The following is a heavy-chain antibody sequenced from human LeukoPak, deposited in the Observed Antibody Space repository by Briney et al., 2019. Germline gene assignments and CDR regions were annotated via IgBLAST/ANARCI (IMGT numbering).Heavy chain of an antibody. CDR2: IYPGDSDT. D-gene: IGHD3-3*01. V-gene: IGHV5-51*01. J-gene: IGHJ5*02. CDR3: ARTYDFWSGYYVWFDP. CDR1: GYSFTSYW. Sequence: GESLKISCNGAGYSFTSYWIGWVRQMPGKGLEWMGSIYPGDSDTRYSPSFQGQVTISADKSISTAYLQWSSLKAWDTAMYYCARTYDFWSGYYVWFDPWGQGTLVTVSS.